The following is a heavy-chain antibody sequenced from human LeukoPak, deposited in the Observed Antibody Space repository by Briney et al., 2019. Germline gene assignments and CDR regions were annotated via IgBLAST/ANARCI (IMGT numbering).Heavy chain of an antibody. V-gene: IGHV4-31*03. CDR1: GGSISSGGYS. D-gene: IGHD4-17*01. CDR3: ARVSHDYGDYYFDY. J-gene: IGHJ4*02. CDR2: IYNSGST. Sequence: SETLSLTCTVSGGSISSGGYSWSWIRQHPGKGLEWIGYIYNSGSTYYNSSLKSRVTISVDTSKNQFSLKLSSVTAANTAVYYCARVSHDYGDYYFDYWGQGTLVTVSS.